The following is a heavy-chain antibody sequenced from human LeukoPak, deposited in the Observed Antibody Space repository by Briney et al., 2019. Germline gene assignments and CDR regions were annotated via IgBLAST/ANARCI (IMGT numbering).Heavy chain of an antibody. CDR3: ATVTHDYVWGVFDY. J-gene: IGHJ4*02. CDR1: GGTFSSYA. D-gene: IGHD3-16*01. V-gene: IGHV1-24*01. CDR2: FDPEDGET. Sequence: ASVKVSCKASGGTFSSYAISWVRQAPGQGLEWMGGFDPEDGETIYAQKFQGRVTMTEDTSTDTAYMELSSLRSEDTAVYYCATVTHDYVWGVFDYWGQGTLVTVSS.